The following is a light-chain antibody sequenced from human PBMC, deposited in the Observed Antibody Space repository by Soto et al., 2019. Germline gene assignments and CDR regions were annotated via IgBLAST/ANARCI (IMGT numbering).Light chain of an antibody. Sequence: QSVLTQPPSVSEAPRQRVTISGSGSSSNIGNNGVNWYQQLPGKAPKLLIYYDNLLPSGGSVRFSGSKSGTSASLAISGLQSEDEADYYCEVWDDSLNGQVFGGGTKLTVL. V-gene: IGLV1-36*01. CDR3: EVWDDSLNGQV. CDR1: SSNIGNNG. J-gene: IGLJ2*01. CDR2: YDN.